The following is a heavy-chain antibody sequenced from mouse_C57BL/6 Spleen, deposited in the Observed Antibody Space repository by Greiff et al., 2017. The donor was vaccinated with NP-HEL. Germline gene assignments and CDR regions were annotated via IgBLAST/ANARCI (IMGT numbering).Heavy chain of an antibody. CDR1: GYTFTSYW. V-gene: IGHV1-69*01. CDR2: IDPSDSYT. D-gene: IGHD3-2*02. CDR3: ARGKQLRPLYFDY. Sequence: QVQLQQPGAELVMPGASVKLSCKASGYTFTSYWMHWVKQRPGQGLEWIGEIDPSDSYTNYNQKFKGKSTLTVDKSSSTAYMQLSSLTSEDSAVYYGARGKQLRPLYFDYWGQGTTLTVSS. J-gene: IGHJ2*01.